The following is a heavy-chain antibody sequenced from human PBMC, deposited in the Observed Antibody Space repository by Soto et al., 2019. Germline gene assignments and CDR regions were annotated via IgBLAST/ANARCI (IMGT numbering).Heavy chain of an antibody. D-gene: IGHD3-3*01. CDR2: IKQDGSEK. J-gene: IGHJ3*02. V-gene: IGHV3-7*01. CDR1: GFTFSSYW. Sequence: GGSLRLSCAASGFTFSSYWMSWVRQAPGKGLEWVANIKQDGSEKYYVDSVKGRFTISRDNAKNSLYLQMNSLRAEDTAVYYCARPITIFGVVNAFDIWGQGTMVTVSS. CDR3: ARPITIFGVVNAFDI.